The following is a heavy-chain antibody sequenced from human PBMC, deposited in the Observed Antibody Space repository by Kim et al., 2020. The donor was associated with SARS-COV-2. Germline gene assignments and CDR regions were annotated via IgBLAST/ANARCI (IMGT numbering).Heavy chain of an antibody. CDR3: ARDLLRYFYGMDV. CDR2: INHSGST. V-gene: IGHV4-34*01. Sequence: SETLSLTCAVYGGSFSGYYWSWIRQPPGKGLEWIGEINHSGSTNYNPSLKSRVTISVDTSKNQFSLKLSSVTAADTAVYYCARDLLRYFYGMDVWGQGTTVTVSS. J-gene: IGHJ6*02. CDR1: GGSFSGYY. D-gene: IGHD3-9*01.